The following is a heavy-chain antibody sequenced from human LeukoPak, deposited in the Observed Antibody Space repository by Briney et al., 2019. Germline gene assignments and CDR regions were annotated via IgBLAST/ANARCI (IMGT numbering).Heavy chain of an antibody. CDR3: ARDVLGGFDY. D-gene: IGHD2-8*01. CDR1: GGSISSSSYY. J-gene: IGHJ4*02. Sequence: SETLSLTCTVSGGSISSSSYYWGWIRQPPGKGLEWIGSIYYSGSTYYNPSLKSRVTISVDTSKNQFSLKLSSVTAADTAVYYCARDVLGGFDYWGQGTLVTVSS. V-gene: IGHV4-39*01. CDR2: IYYSGST.